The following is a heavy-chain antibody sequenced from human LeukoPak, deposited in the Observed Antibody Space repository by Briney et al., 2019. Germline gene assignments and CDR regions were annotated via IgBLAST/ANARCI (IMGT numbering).Heavy chain of an antibody. J-gene: IGHJ4*02. CDR3: ARDVYDYVWGSYRYVDY. CDR1: GFTFSSYS. CDR2: ISSSSSYI. V-gene: IGHV3-21*01. Sequence: GGSLRLSCAASGFTFSSYSMNWVRQAPGKGLEWVSSISSSSSYIYYADSVKGRFTISRDNVKNSLYLQMNSLRAEDTAVYYCARDVYDYVWGSYRYVDYWGQGTLVTVSS. D-gene: IGHD3-16*02.